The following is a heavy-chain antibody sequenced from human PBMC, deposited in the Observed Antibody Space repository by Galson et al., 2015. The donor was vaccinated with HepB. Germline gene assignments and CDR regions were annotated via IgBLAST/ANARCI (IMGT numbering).Heavy chain of an antibody. V-gene: IGHV4-59*01. CDR2: IYYSGST. CDR3: ARAKYSSSWFFDY. Sequence: LSLTCTVSGGSISSYYWSWLRQPPGKGLEWIGYIYYSGSTNYNPSLKSRVTISVDTSKNQFSLNLSSVTAADTAVYYCARAKYSSSWFFDYWGQGTLVTVSS. J-gene: IGHJ4*02. CDR1: GGSISSYY. D-gene: IGHD6-13*01.